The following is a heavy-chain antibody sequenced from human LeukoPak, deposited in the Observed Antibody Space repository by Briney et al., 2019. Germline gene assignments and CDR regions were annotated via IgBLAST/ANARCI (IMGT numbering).Heavy chain of an antibody. CDR3: AKVGPLWFGIYDY. CDR2: ISGSGGST. D-gene: IGHD3-10*01. CDR1: GFIFSSYA. V-gene: IGHV3-23*01. Sequence: GGSLRLSCAASGFIFSSYAMSWVRQAPGKGLEWVSAISGSGGSTYYADSVKGRFTISRDNSKNTLYLQMNSLRAEDTAVFYCAKVGPLWFGIYDYWGQGTLVTVSS. J-gene: IGHJ4*02.